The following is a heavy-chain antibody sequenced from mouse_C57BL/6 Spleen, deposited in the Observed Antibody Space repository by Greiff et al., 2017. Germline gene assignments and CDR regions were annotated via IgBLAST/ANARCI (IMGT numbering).Heavy chain of an antibody. CDR2: INPNNGGT. V-gene: IGHV1-26*01. CDR3: ARGWLLD. J-gene: IGHJ2*01. CDR1: GYTFTDYY. Sequence: VQLQQSGPELVKPGASVKISCKASGYTFTDYYMNWVKQSHGKSLEWIGDINPNNGGTSYNQKFKGKATLTVDKSSSTAYMELRSLTSEDSAVYYCARGWLLDWGQGTTLTGSS. D-gene: IGHD2-3*01.